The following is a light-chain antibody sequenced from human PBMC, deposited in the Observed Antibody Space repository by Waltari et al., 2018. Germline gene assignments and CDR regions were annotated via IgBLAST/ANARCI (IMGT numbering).Light chain of an antibody. Sequence: QSVLTQAPSASGTPGQRVTISCSGSSPNIAGTRYVYWYQQLPGTAPRLLIYRNNKRPSGVPDRFSGSKSGKSASLAISGLRSEDEADYYCAAWDDSLSTLLFGGGTKLTVL. J-gene: IGLJ2*01. CDR1: SPNIAGTRY. CDR2: RNN. CDR3: AAWDDSLSTLL. V-gene: IGLV1-47*01.